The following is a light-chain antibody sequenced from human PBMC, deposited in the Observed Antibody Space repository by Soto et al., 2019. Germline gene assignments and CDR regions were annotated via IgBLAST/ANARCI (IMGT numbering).Light chain of an antibody. CDR3: QQYFDTPYT. J-gene: IGKJ2*01. CDR2: WAS. Sequence: DIVMTQSPDSLAVSLGERATINCKSSQSVLYHSNNLNCLGWYQQKPGQPPKLLFYWASTREPGVPDRFSGSGSGTDFTLTISSLQTEDAAVYYCQQYFDTPYTFGQGTKLEIK. V-gene: IGKV4-1*01. CDR1: QSVLYHSNNLNC.